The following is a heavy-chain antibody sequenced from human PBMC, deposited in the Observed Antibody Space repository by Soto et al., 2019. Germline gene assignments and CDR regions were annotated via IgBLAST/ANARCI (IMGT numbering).Heavy chain of an antibody. CDR1: GGTFNNYA. Sequence: SVKVSCKASGGTFNNYALSWVRQAPGQGLEWMGGIIPIFNSANYAQKFQGRVTITADNSTSTAYMELRSLRPDDTAVYYCAREVTVASYSFDFWGQGTLVTISS. J-gene: IGHJ4*02. D-gene: IGHD5-12*01. V-gene: IGHV1-69*06. CDR2: IIPIFNSA. CDR3: AREVTVASYSFDF.